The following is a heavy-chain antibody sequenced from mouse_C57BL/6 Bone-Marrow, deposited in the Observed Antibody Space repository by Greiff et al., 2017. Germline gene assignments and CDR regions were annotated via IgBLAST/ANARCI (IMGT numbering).Heavy chain of an antibody. CDR3: ARNDYVLFAY. D-gene: IGHD2-4*01. CDR1: GYTFTDYY. V-gene: IGHV1-26*01. J-gene: IGHJ3*01. CDR2: INPNNGGT. Sequence: EVQLQQSGPELVKPGASVKISSKASGYTFTDYYMNWVKQSHGKSLEWIGDINPNNGGTSYNQKFKGKATLTVDKSSSTAYMELRSLTSEDSAVYYCARNDYVLFAYWGQGTLVTVSA.